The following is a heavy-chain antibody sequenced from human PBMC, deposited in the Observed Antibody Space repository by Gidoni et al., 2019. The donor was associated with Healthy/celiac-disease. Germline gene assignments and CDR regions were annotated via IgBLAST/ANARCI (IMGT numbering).Heavy chain of an antibody. V-gene: IGHV3-30*18. CDR3: AKASSGPYYYGMDV. J-gene: IGHJ6*02. CDR2: ISYDGSNK. Sequence: QVQLVESGGGVVQPGRSLRPSCAASGFTFSSYGMHWVRQAPGKGLEWVAVISYDGSNKYYADSVKGRFTISRDNSKNTLYLQMNSLRAEDTAVYYCAKASSGPYYYGMDVWGQGTTVTVSS. CDR1: GFTFSSYG.